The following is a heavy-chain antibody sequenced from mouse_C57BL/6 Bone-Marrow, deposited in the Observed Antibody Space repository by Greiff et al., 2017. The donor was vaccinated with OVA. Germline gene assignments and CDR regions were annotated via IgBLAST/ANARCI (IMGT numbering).Heavy chain of an antibody. CDR3: ARRGVVAFYY. Sequence: DVKLVESGGDLVKPGGSLKLSCAASGFTFSSYGMSWVRQTPDKRLEWVATISSGGSYTYYPDSVKGRFTISRDNAKNTLYLQMSSLKSEDTAMCYCARRGVVAFYYWGQGTTLTVSS. CDR1: GFTFSSYG. V-gene: IGHV5-6*02. J-gene: IGHJ2*01. CDR2: ISSGGSYT. D-gene: IGHD1-1*01.